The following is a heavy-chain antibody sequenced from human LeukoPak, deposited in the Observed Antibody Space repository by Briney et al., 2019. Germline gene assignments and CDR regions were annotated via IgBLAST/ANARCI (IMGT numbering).Heavy chain of an antibody. CDR2: INPNSGGT. CDR3: ARDLGYCSSTSCYD. CDR1: GYTFTGYY. Sequence: GASVKVSCKASGYTFTGYYMHWVRQAPGQGLEWMGRINPNSGGTNYAQKFQGRVTMTRDTSISTAYMELSRLRSEDTAVYYCARDLGYCSSTSCYDWGQGTLVTVSS. V-gene: IGHV1-2*06. J-gene: IGHJ4*02. D-gene: IGHD2-2*01.